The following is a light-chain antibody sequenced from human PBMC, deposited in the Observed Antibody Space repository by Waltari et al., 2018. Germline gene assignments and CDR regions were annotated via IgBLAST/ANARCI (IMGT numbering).Light chain of an antibody. CDR1: QSILNVSNNEDC. CDR2: WAS. Sequence: DIVMTQSPDSLAVSLGGRATIHCRSSQSILNVSNNEDCLAWYQRKPGQPPKLLIFWASTRESGVPDRFSGGRSGSDFTLTITSLRPEDVALYFCQQYFSRPFSFGGWTKVEIK. J-gene: IGKJ4*01. CDR3: QQYFSRPFS. V-gene: IGKV4-1*01.